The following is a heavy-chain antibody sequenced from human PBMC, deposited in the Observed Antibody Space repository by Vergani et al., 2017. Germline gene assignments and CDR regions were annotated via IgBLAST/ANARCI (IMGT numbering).Heavy chain of an antibody. CDR3: ARVGIAAADPLSEENWYFDL. Sequence: QVQLQESGPGLVKPSETLSLTCTVSGGPISSYYWSWIRQPPGKGLEWIGYIYYSGSTNYNPSLKSRVTISVDTSKNQFSLKLSSVTAADTAVYYCARVGIAAADPLSEENWYFDLWGRGTLVTVSS. D-gene: IGHD6-13*01. CDR2: IYYSGST. J-gene: IGHJ2*01. CDR1: GGPISSYY. V-gene: IGHV4-59*01.